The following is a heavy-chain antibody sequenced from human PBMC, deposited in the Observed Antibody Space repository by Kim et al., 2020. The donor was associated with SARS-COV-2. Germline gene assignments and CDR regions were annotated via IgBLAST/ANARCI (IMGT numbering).Heavy chain of an antibody. Sequence: ASVKVSCKASGYTFTDYYVHWVRQAPGQGLEWMGWINSKNGDTRYAQKFRGRVTMIRDTSITTAYMELSGLRSDDTAVYYCARDPIMAPGLSFDYWGPGTLVTVSS. J-gene: IGHJ4*02. D-gene: IGHD2-8*01. V-gene: IGHV1-2*02. CDR3: ARDPIMAPGLSFDY. CDR2: INSKNGDT. CDR1: GYTFTDYY.